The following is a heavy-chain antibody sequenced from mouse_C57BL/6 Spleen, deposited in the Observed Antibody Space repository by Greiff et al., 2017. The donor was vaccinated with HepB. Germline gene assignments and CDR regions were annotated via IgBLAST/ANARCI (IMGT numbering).Heavy chain of an antibody. CDR1: GYTFTSYW. D-gene: IGHD3-1*01. V-gene: IGHV1-55*01. CDR3: ARGLTPMDY. Sequence: QVQLQQPGAELVKPGASVKMSCKASGYTFTSYWITWVKQRPGQGLEWIGDIYPGSGSTNYNEKFKSKATLTVDTSSSTADRQLSSLTSEDSAVYYCARGLTPMDYWGQGTSVTVSS. J-gene: IGHJ4*01. CDR2: IYPGSGST.